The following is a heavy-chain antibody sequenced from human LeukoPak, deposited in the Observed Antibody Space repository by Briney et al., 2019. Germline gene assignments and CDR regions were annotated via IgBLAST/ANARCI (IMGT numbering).Heavy chain of an antibody. Sequence: GGSLRLSCAASGFTFSSYAMHWVRQAPGKGLEWVAVISYDGSNKYYADSVKGRFTISRDNSKNTLYLQMNSLRAEDTAVYYCARDLGDYDILTGYYSPYFDYWGQGTLVTVSS. CDR2: ISYDGSNK. CDR1: GFTFSSYA. J-gene: IGHJ4*02. V-gene: IGHV3-30*04. CDR3: ARDLGDYDILTGYYSPYFDY. D-gene: IGHD3-9*01.